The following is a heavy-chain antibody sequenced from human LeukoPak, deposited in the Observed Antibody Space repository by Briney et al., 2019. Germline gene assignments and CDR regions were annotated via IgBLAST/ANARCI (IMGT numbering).Heavy chain of an antibody. J-gene: IGHJ4*02. V-gene: IGHV4-39*07. CDR3: ARGLNYDILTGYYKPPDY. CDR1: GGSISSSSYY. CDR2: IYYSGST. Sequence: SETLSLTCTVSGGSISSSSYYWGWIRQPPGKGLEWIGSIYYSGSTYYNPSLKSRVTISVDTSKNQFSLKLSSVTAADTAVYYCARGLNYDILTGYYKPPDYWGQGTLVTVSS. D-gene: IGHD3-9*01.